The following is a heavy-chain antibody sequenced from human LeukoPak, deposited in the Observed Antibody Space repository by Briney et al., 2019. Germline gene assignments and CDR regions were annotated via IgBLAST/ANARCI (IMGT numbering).Heavy chain of an antibody. J-gene: IGHJ4*02. V-gene: IGHV4-39*07. CDR2: IYYTGST. D-gene: IGHD3-22*01. CDR1: GDSISTSSYY. CDR3: ARGRYYYDSSGYKTLDY. Sequence: SETLSLTCTVSGDSISTSSYYWGWIRQPPGKGLEWIGSIYYTGSTYYNPSLKSRVTISVDTSKNQFSLKLGSVTAADTAVYYCARGRYYYDSSGYKTLDYWGQGTLVTVSS.